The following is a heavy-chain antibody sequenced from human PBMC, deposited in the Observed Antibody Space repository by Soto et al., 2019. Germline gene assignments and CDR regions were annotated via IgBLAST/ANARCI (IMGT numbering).Heavy chain of an antibody. CDR1: GFTFHESS. D-gene: IGHD2-2*01. Sequence: GGSLRLSCAASGFTFHESSMHWVRQAPGKGLKWVSSITWNSGSIIYADSVKGRFTISRDNGKKSLYLQMQSLRPEDTALYYCASGLTTSPHYWGQGSLVTVSS. V-gene: IGHV3-9*01. CDR3: ASGLTTSPHY. J-gene: IGHJ4*02. CDR2: ITWNSGSI.